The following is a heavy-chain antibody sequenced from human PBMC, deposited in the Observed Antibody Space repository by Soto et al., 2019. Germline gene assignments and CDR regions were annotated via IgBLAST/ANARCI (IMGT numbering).Heavy chain of an antibody. CDR1: GGSISGYY. V-gene: IGHV4-59*01. D-gene: IGHD3-22*01. CDR2: IYYSGST. J-gene: IGHJ6*02. Sequence: SETLSLTCTVSGGSISGYYWSWIRQPPGKGLEWIGYIYYSGSTNYNPSLKSRVTISVDTSKNQFSLKLSSVTAADTAVYYCARSALIYDSSGYYSYYYYGMDVWGQGTTVTVSS. CDR3: ARSALIYDSSGYYSYYYYGMDV.